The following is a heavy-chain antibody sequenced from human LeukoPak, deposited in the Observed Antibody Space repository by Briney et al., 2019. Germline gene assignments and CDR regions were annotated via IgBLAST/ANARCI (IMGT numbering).Heavy chain of an antibody. D-gene: IGHD2-8*01. J-gene: IGHJ6*03. CDR3: ATNGYYCMDV. CDR1: GGSISSSTNW. V-gene: IGHV4-4*02. CDR2: IYHSGGT. Sequence: TSGTLSLTCAVSGGSISSSTNWWSWVRQPPGKGLEWIGEIYHSGGTNYNPSLKSRITISVDKSQNQFSLKVNSLTAADTAVYYCATNGYYCMDVWGKGTTVTVSS.